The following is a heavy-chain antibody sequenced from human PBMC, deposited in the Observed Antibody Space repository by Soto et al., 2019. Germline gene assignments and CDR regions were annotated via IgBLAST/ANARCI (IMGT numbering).Heavy chain of an antibody. CDR1: GFTFSSYG. J-gene: IGHJ4*02. D-gene: IGHD6-13*01. Sequence: QVQLVESGGGVVQPGRSLRLSCAASGFTFSSYGMHWVRQAPGKGLGWVAVIWYDGSNKYYADSVKGRFTISRDNSKNTLYLQMNSLRAEDTAVYYCARDRGSSWYEYFDYWGQGTLVTVSS. CDR2: IWYDGSNK. CDR3: ARDRGSSWYEYFDY. V-gene: IGHV3-33*01.